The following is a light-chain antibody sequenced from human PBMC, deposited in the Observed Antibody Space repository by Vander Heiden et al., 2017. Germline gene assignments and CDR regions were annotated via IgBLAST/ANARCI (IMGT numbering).Light chain of an antibody. Sequence: QSALTQPASVSGSPGQSITISCTGTSSDVGGYNYVSWYQQHPGKAPKLMIYYVTNRPSGVSNRFSGSKSGNTASLTISGLQAEDESEYYCSSYTSSSTRVFGGGTKLTVL. CDR1: SSDVGGYNY. J-gene: IGLJ3*02. CDR2: YVT. CDR3: SSYTSSSTRV. V-gene: IGLV2-14*03.